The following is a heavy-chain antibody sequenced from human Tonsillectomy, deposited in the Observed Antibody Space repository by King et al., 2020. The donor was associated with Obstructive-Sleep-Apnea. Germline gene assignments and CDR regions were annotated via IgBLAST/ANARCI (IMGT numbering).Heavy chain of an antibody. V-gene: IGHV1-18*01. CDR1: GYTFTSYG. J-gene: IGHJ4*02. Sequence: QLVQSGAEVKKPGASVKVSCKASGYTFTSYGISWVRQAPGQGLEWMGLISAYNGNTNYAQKLQGRVTMTTDTSTSTAYMELRSLSSDDTAVYYCAGDRHYGSGSYCSDYWGQGTLVTVSS. CDR2: ISAYNGNT. D-gene: IGHD3-10*01. CDR3: AGDRHYGSGSYCSDY.